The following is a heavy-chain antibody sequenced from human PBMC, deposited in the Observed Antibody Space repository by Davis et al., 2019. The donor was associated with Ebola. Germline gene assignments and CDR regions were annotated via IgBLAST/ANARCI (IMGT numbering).Heavy chain of an antibody. CDR2: INHSGST. CDR3: ARDGRYNWNAPSLRYYYYGMDV. V-gene: IGHV4-34*01. D-gene: IGHD1-1*01. CDR1: GFTFSSYA. Sequence: MPGGSLRLSCAASGFTFSSYAMSWVRQPPGKGLEWIGEINHSGSTNYNPSLKSRVTISVDTSKNQFSLKLSSVTAADTAVYYCARDGRYNWNAPSLRYYYYGMDVWGQGTTVTVSS. J-gene: IGHJ6*02.